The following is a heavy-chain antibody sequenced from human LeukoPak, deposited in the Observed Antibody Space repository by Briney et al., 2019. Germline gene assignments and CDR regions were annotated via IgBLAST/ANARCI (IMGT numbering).Heavy chain of an antibody. CDR2: IKQDGSEK. CDR1: GFTFSSYW. Sequence: PGGSLRLSCAASGFTFSSYWMSWVRQAPGKGLEWVANIKQDGSEKYYVDSVKGRFTISRDNAKNSLYLQMNSLRAEDTAVYYCAREGVVVAATLAYYYGMDVWGQGTTVTVSS. CDR3: AREGVVVAATLAYYYGMDV. V-gene: IGHV3-7*01. J-gene: IGHJ6*02. D-gene: IGHD2-15*01.